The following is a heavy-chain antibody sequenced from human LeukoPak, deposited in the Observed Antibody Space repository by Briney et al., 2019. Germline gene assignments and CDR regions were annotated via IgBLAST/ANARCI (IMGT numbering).Heavy chain of an antibody. CDR2: IYYSGST. J-gene: IGHJ4*02. V-gene: IGHV4-30-4*01. Sequence: SQTLSLTCTVSGGSISSGDYYWSWIRQPPGTGLEWIGYIYYSGSTYYNPSLKSRVTISVDTSKNQFSLKLSPVTAADTAVYYCARGVGVPAAISFDYWGQGTLVTVSS. D-gene: IGHD2-2*02. CDR3: ARGVGVPAAISFDY. CDR1: GGSISSGDYY.